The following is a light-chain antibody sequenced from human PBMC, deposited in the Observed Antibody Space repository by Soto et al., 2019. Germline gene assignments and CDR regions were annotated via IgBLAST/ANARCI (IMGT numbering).Light chain of an antibody. CDR1: QSVSRNF. Sequence: EIVLTQSPGTLSLSPGERATLSCRASQSVSRNFLAWFQQKPGQAPRLLIYDASSRATGIPDRFSGSGSGTDFTLTISRLEPEDFAVFYCHQYAASPLTFGGGTKVEIK. CDR2: DAS. V-gene: IGKV3-20*01. J-gene: IGKJ4*01. CDR3: HQYAASPLT.